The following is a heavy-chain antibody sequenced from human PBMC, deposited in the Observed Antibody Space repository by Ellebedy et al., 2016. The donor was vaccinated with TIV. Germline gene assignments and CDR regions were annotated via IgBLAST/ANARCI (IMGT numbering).Heavy chain of an antibody. CDR3: ARPSTRGMDV. Sequence: KVSCKGSGDSFSRYWIGWVRQMPGKGLDWMGIIYLEDSETRYSPSFQGQVTISADKSISTAYLQWSSLKASDTAMYYCARPSTRGMDVWGQGTTVTVSS. V-gene: IGHV5-51*01. CDR1: GDSFSRYW. D-gene: IGHD5-24*01. CDR2: IYLEDSET. J-gene: IGHJ6*02.